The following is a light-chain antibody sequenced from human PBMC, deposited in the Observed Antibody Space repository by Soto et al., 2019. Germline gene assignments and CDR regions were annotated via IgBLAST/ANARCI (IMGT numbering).Light chain of an antibody. J-gene: IGLJ3*02. CDR1: SSNIGSNY. V-gene: IGLV1-47*01. Sequence: QSVLTQPPSASGTPGQRVTISCSGSSSNIGSNYVYWYQQLPGTAPKLLIYRNNQRPSGVPDRFSGSKSGTSASLAISGLGSEVEADYYCAAWDDSPLGVFGGGPKPTVL. CDR2: RNN. CDR3: AAWDDSPLGV.